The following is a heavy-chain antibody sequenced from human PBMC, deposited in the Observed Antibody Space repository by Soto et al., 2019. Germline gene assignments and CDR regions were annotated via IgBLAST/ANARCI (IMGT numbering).Heavy chain of an antibody. CDR1: GFTFSSYG. CDR2: IWYDGSNK. CDR3: ARGENIRQLRYFDWLSPHYGMDV. J-gene: IGHJ6*02. Sequence: PGGSLRLSCAASGFTFSSYGMHWVRQAPGKGLEWVAVIWYDGSNKYYADSVKGRFTISRDNSKNTLYLQMNSLRAEDTAVYYCARGENIRQLRYFDWLSPHYGMDVWGQGTTVTVSS. V-gene: IGHV3-33*01. D-gene: IGHD3-9*01.